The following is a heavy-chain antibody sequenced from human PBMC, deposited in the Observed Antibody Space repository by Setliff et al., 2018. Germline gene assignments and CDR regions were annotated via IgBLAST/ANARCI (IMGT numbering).Heavy chain of an antibody. V-gene: IGHV4-38-2*02. CDR2: IFHTGAA. CDR3: ARVFPMGVATERRAFDI. D-gene: IGHD2-15*01. CDR1: GYSISSGHY. Sequence: PSETLSLTCTVSGYSISSGHYWCWIRQSPGKGLDWIGSIFHTGAAYYNPSLESRFTISVDTSKNQFSLKLNSVTAADTAVYYCARVFPMGVATERRAFDIWGQGTVVTVSS. J-gene: IGHJ3*02.